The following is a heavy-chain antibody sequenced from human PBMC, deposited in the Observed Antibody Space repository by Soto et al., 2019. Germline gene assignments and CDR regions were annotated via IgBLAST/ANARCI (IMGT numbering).Heavy chain of an antibody. D-gene: IGHD3-3*01. CDR3: ARGEKVLRFLEWLSRPYYFDY. CDR2: MNPNSGNT. V-gene: IGHV1-8*01. Sequence: ASVKVSCKASGYTFTSYDINWVRQATGQGLEWMGWMNPNSGNTGYAQKFQGRVTMTRNTSISTAYMELSGLRSEDTAVYYCARGEKVLRFLEWLSRPYYFDYWGQGTLVTVSS. J-gene: IGHJ4*02. CDR1: GYTFTSYD.